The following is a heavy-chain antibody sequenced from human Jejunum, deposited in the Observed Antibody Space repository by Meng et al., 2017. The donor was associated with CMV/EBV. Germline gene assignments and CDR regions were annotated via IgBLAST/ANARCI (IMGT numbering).Heavy chain of an antibody. J-gene: IGHJ4*02. CDR2: IDGGNGNT. Sequence: CKASGYTFTRYVMHWVRQAPGQRLEWMGWIDGGNGNTRYSEKFQGRVTMTSDTSASTGYMELSSLRSEDTAVYYCAREGAAAGLDLDYWGQGTLVTVSS. D-gene: IGHD6-25*01. V-gene: IGHV1-3*01. CDR1: GYTFTRYV. CDR3: AREGAAAGLDLDY.